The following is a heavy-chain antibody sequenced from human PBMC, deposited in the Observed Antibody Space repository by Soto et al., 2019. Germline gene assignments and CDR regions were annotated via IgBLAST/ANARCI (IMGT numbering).Heavy chain of an antibody. CDR3: ANPSGYYFGLGSHDEASDM. Sequence: QVQLVESGGGVVQPGRSLRLSCAASGFMFSGFGMHWVRQAPGKGLQCVAGISKDGSKKYYADSVKGRFTISRDNSKKTLYLQMNSLRAEDTAVYYCANPSGYYFGLGSHDEASDMWGQGTGVTVFS. D-gene: IGHD3-10*01. CDR2: ISKDGSKK. CDR1: GFMFSGFG. J-gene: IGHJ3*02. V-gene: IGHV3-30*18.